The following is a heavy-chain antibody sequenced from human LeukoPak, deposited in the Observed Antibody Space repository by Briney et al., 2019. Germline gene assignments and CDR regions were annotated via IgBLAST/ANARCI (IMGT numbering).Heavy chain of an antibody. V-gene: IGHV4-59*01. CDR2: IYYSGST. D-gene: IGHD4-11*01. Sequence: SETLSLTCTVSGRSISNYYWTWIRQPPGKGLEWIGCIYYSGSTNYNPSLTSRVTISVERSKNQFSPRLGSFDVGDPAVYSLRRFRETTVIARYYYYMDVWGKGTTVTVSS. CDR3: RRFRETTVIARYYYYMDV. J-gene: IGHJ6*03. CDR1: GRSISNYY.